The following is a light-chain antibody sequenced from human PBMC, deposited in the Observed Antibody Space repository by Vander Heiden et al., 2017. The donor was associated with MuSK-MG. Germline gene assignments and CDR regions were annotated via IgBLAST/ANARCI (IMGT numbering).Light chain of an antibody. Sequence: QSALTQPPSPSGPPGQTFTSSCSGSRANIGSHAVSWLLKVPETAPKLHLYSNDKRPSEVPDRFSGSTSGASATLAISRLPAEEEADDYCAAGDESRTGSVVFGGGTKLTVL. CDR1: RANIGSHA. J-gene: IGLJ2*01. V-gene: IGLV1-44*01. CDR2: SND. CDR3: AAGDESRTGSVV.